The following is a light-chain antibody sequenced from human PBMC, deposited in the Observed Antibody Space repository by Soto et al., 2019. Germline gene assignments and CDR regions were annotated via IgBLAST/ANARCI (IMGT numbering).Light chain of an antibody. V-gene: IGKV3-20*01. J-gene: IGKJ1*01. CDR2: DAS. CDR3: QQFAGSPT. CDR1: QRVSSRY. Sequence: EIVLTQSPGTLSLSPGERATLSCRASQRVSSRYLAWYQQKPGQAPRLLIYDASSRATGTPDRFSGSESGTHFTLSISRLEPEDAALYYCQQFAGSPTFGLGTKVDIK.